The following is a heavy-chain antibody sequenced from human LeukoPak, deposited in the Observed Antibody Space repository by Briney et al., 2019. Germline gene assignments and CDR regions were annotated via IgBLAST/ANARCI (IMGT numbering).Heavy chain of an antibody. CDR3: SRDSLSSCGGDCYSGLDV. D-gene: IGHD2-21*02. CDR1: GFTFSSYS. J-gene: IGHJ6*02. Sequence: SGESLRLSCAASGFTFSSYSMNWVRQAPGEALMWVSRIKSDGSSTTYADSVKGRFTISRDNAKNTLYLQMNSLRAEDTAVYYCSRDSLSSCGGDCYSGLDVWGQGTTVTVSS. CDR2: IKSDGSST. V-gene: IGHV3-74*01.